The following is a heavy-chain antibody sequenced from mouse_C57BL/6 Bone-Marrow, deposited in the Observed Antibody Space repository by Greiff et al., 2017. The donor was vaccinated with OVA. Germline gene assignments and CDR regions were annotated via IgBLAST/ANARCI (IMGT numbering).Heavy chain of an antibody. CDR3: ARSGFITWYFDV. J-gene: IGHJ1*03. D-gene: IGHD1-1*01. Sequence: QVQLQHSGAELARPGASVKLSCKASGYTFTSYGISWVKQRTGQGLEWIGEIYPRSGNTYYNEKFKGKATLTADKSSSTAYMELRSLTSEDSAVYFCARSGFITWYFDVWGTGTTVTVSS. CDR2: IYPRSGNT. V-gene: IGHV1-81*01. CDR1: GYTFTSYG.